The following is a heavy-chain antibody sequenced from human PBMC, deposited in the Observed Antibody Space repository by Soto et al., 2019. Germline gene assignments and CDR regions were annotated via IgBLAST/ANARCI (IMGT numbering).Heavy chain of an antibody. D-gene: IGHD3-3*01. J-gene: IGHJ4*02. CDR1: GDSISNGGYY. CDR3: ARLILADFWSGPANGPLDY. Sequence: PSETLSLTCIVSGDSISNGGYYWNWIRQHPGKGLEWIGYVYYSGSTYYNPSLKSRVSMSVDTSSNQFSLNLYSVTAADTAMYHCARLILADFWSGPANGPLDYWSQGLLVTVAS. V-gene: IGHV4-31*03. CDR2: VYYSGST.